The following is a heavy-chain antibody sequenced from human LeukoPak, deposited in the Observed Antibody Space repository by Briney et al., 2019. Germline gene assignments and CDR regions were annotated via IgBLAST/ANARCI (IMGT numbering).Heavy chain of an antibody. J-gene: IGHJ6*03. D-gene: IGHD2-15*01. Sequence: GGSLRLSCAASGFIFSTYSMNWVRQAPGKGLEWVSSISSTSSYIHYADSVKGRFTISRDNVRNSLYLQMSSLRAEDTAVYYCARVVVVVAATPGNDYYYYMDVWGQGTTVTVSS. CDR3: ARVVVVVAATPGNDYYYYMDV. V-gene: IGHV3-21*01. CDR2: ISSTSSYI. CDR1: GFIFSTYS.